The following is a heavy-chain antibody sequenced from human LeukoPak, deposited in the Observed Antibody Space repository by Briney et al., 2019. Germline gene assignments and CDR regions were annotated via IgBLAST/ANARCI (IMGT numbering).Heavy chain of an antibody. Sequence: ASVKVSCKASGFAFNKYGFSWVRQAPGQGPEWMGWINPDSGGTNYAQNFQGRVTMTRDTSISTAYMELNRLRSDDTAVYYCARVASAVYSDYWGQGTLVTVSS. CDR3: ARVASAVYSDY. V-gene: IGHV1-2*02. CDR1: GFAFNKYG. CDR2: INPDSGGT. J-gene: IGHJ4*02.